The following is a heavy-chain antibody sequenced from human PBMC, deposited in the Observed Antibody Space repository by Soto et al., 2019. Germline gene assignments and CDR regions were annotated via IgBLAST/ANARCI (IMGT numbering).Heavy chain of an antibody. V-gene: IGHV3-13*05. D-gene: IGHD2-15*01. CDR2: LGAADDP. J-gene: IGHJ6*02. CDR3: ARAYAGRLPRRGDYYYAMDV. CDR1: AFTLSADD. Sequence: GGSLRLSCAASAFTLSADDRHWVRQPSGKGLEWVSALGAADDPSYLGSVKGRFSISRETAKYCLYLQMNNLRAGDTAVYYCARAYAGRLPRRGDYYYAMDVWGQGTKVNDSS.